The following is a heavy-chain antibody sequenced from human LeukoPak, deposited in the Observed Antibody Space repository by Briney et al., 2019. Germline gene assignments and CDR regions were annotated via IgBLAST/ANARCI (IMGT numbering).Heavy chain of an antibody. Sequence: SETLSLTCAVSGGSISSSNWWNWVRQPPGKGLEWIGEIYHSGSTNYNPSLKSRVTISVDKSKNQFSLKLSSVTAADTAVYYCVLRYFDWLFDYWGQGTLVTVSS. CDR3: VLRYFDWLFDY. D-gene: IGHD3-9*01. CDR1: GGSISSSNW. V-gene: IGHV4-4*02. J-gene: IGHJ4*02. CDR2: IYHSGST.